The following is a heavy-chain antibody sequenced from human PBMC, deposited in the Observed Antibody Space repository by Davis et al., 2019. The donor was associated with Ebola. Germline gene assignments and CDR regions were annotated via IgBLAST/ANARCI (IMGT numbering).Heavy chain of an antibody. D-gene: IGHD2-2*02. CDR2: ISGRSDNT. CDR3: AKCCSYNGLENWFDH. CDR1: GFTSSGYA. Sequence: PGGSLRLSCAASGFTSSGYAMSWVRQAPGKGLEWVSIISGRSDNTYYADSVRGRFTISRDNSKTTMYLQMNSLRAEDTAVYYCAKCCSYNGLENWFDHWGQGTLVTVSS. V-gene: IGHV3-23*01. J-gene: IGHJ5*02.